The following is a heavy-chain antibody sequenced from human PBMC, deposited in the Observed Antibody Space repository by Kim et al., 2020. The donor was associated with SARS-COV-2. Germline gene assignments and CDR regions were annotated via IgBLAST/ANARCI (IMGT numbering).Heavy chain of an antibody. CDR1: GFSVIRVY. CDR2: IYYDGNT. D-gene: IGHD5-12*01. V-gene: IGHV3-53*01. CDR3: ARDHLDGYNI. J-gene: IGHJ4*02. Sequence: GGCLRLSCAASGFSVIRVYMTWVRQAPGKGLELVSVIYYDGNTDYADSVRGRFTISRDNSENTLYLQMNSLRAEDTAVYYCARDHLDGYNIWGQGTLVTVSS.